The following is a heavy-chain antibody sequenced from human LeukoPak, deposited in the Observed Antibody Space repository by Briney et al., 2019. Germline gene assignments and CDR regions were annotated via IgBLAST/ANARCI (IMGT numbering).Heavy chain of an antibody. CDR2: IYVGGSA. J-gene: IGHJ4*02. V-gene: IGHV3-53*01. CDR3: ARLKIDGTHFDY. CDR1: GFTFGTYA. D-gene: IGHD3-9*01. Sequence: TGGSLRLSCAASGFTFGTYAMSWVRQTPGKGLEWVSVIYVGGSAYYADSVKGRFTISGDSSKNTLYLQMNSLRAEDTAVYYCARLKIDGTHFDYWGQETLVTVSS.